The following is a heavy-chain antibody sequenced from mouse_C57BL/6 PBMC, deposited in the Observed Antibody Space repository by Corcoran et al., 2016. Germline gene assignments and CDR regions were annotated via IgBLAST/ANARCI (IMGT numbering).Heavy chain of an antibody. D-gene: IGHD1-1*01. CDR2: IYPGDGDT. CDR1: GYAFSSYW. Sequence: QVQLQQSGAELVKPGASVKISCKASGYAFSSYWMNWVKQRPGKGLEWIGQIYPGDGDTNYNGKFKGKATLTADKSSSTAYMQLSSLTSEDSAVYFCARNGPGVATDYVEYWCQGTTLTVSS. CDR3: ARNGPGVATDYVEY. V-gene: IGHV1-80*01. J-gene: IGHJ2*01.